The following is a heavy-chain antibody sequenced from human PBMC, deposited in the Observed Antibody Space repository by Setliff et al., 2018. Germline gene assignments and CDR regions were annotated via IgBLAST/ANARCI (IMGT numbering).Heavy chain of an antibody. CDR1: GFTFSSYS. CDR2: ISSSSSYI. D-gene: IGHD1-26*01. J-gene: IGHJ4*02. V-gene: IGHV3-21*01. CDR3: ARVGRGGSYFSDY. Sequence: GGSLRLSCAASGFTFSSYSMNWVRQAPGKGLEWVSSISSSSSYIYYADSVKGRFTISRDNAKNSLYLQMNSLRAEDTAVYYCARVGRGGSYFSDYWGQGTLVTVSS.